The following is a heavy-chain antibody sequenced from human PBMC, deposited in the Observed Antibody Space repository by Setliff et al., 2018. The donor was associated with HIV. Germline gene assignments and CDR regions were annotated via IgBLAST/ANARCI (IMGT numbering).Heavy chain of an antibody. Sequence: GSGPTLVNPTETLTLTCTVSGFSLSNTGMGVSWIRQPPGKALEWLAHIFSNDEKSYRTSLKRRLTLSKDTSKGQVVLTMTNMDPVDTATYYCARIRGSYYDILTGYYKGGWYFDYWGQGTLVTAPQ. D-gene: IGHD3-9*01. J-gene: IGHJ4*02. CDR3: ARIRGSYYDILTGYYKGGWYFDY. V-gene: IGHV2-26*02. CDR2: IFSNDEK. CDR1: GFSLSNTGMG.